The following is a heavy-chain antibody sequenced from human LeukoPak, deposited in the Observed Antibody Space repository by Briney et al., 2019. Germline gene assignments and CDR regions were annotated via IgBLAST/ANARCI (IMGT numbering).Heavy chain of an antibody. CDR3: ARAFHGSFFGVVIDY. CDR1: GYTFTSYG. J-gene: IGHJ4*02. Sequence: GASVKVSCKASGYTFTSYGISWVRQAPGQGLEWMGWISAYNGNTNYAQKLQGRVTMTTDTSTSTAYMGLRSLRSDDTAVYYCARAFHGSFFGVVIDYWGQGTLVTVSS. D-gene: IGHD3-3*01. V-gene: IGHV1-18*01. CDR2: ISAYNGNT.